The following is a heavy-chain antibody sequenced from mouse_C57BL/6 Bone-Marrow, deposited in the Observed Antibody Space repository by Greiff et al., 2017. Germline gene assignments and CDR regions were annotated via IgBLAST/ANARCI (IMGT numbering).Heavy chain of an antibody. CDR3: ALYDGYYLYYAMDY. J-gene: IGHJ4*01. D-gene: IGHD2-3*01. Sequence: VQLQQSGPVLVKPGASVKMSCKASGYTFTDYYMNWVKQSHGKSLEWIGVINPYTGGTSYNQKLKGKATLTVDQYSSTAYMELNSLTSEDSAVYYCALYDGYYLYYAMDYGGQGTSVTVSS. CDR2: INPYTGGT. CDR1: GYTFTDYY. V-gene: IGHV1-19*01.